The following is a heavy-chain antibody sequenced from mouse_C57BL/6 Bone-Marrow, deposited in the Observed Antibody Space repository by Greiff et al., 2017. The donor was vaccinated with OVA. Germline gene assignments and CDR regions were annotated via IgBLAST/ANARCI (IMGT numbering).Heavy chain of an antibody. V-gene: IGHV1-9*01. CDR2: ILPGRGST. D-gene: IGHD3-3*01. J-gene: IGHJ2*01. Sequence: VQLQQSGAELMKPGASVKLSCKATGYTFTGYWIEWVKQRPGPGLEWIGEILPGRGSTNYNEKFKGKATFTADTSSNTAYMQLSSLTTEDAAIYYCARGDEYYFDYWGQGTTRTVSS. CDR3: ARGDEYYFDY. CDR1: GYTFTGYW.